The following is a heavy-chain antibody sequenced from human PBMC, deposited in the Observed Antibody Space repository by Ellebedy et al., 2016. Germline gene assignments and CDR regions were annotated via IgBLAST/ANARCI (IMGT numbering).Heavy chain of an antibody. V-gene: IGHV3-30*18. CDR2: ISYDGSNK. CDR1: GFTFIIYG. J-gene: IGHJ4*02. D-gene: IGHD5-12*01. CDR3: AKAKVGYSGYDFLFDY. Sequence: GGSLRLSXAASGFTFIIYGMHWVRQAPGKGLEWVAVISYDGSNKYYADSVKGRFTISRDNSKNTLYLQMNSLRAEDTAVYYCAKAKVGYSGYDFLFDYWGQGTLVTVSS.